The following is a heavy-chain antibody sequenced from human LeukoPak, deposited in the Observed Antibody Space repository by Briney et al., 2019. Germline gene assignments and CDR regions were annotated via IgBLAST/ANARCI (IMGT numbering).Heavy chain of an antibody. D-gene: IGHD3-10*01. J-gene: IGHJ3*02. CDR1: GFTFSTYA. CDR2: ISYDGSDK. CDR3: ARDYYYGSGSPPGDTFDI. V-gene: IGHV3-30-3*01. Sequence: GGSLRLSCAASGFTFSTYAMHWVRQAPGKGLEWVALISYDGSDKFYTASVEGRFTISRDTSKNTLYLQMNSLRADDTAIYYCARDYYYGSGSPPGDTFDIWGQGTMVTVSS.